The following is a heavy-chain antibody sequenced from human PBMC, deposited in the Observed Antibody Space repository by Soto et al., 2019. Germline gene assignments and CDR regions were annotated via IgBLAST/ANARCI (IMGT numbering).Heavy chain of an antibody. CDR3: AHRSEYYYDSSGYYFRGYFDY. Sequence: SGPTLVNPTQTLTLTCTFSGFSLSTSGVGVGWIRQPPGKALEWLALIYWNDDKRYSPSLKSRLTITKDTSKNQVVLTMTNMDPVDTATYYCAHRSEYYYDSSGYYFRGYFDYWGQGTLVTVSS. V-gene: IGHV2-5*01. D-gene: IGHD3-22*01. CDR2: IYWNDDK. CDR1: GFSLSTSGVG. J-gene: IGHJ4*02.